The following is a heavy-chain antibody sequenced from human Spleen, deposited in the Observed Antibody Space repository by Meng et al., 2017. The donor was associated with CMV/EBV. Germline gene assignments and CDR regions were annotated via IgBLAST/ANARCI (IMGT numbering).Heavy chain of an antibody. Sequence: CTVSGGSMGRGTYHWAWIRQPPGKGLEWIGSIYYNGNTFYNPSLQSRVTLSGDTSKNQFYLNVNSLTAADTAVYYCALTTDNWFDPWGHGTLVTVSS. CDR2: IYYNGNT. D-gene: IGHD4-11*01. J-gene: IGHJ5*02. CDR3: ALTTDNWFDP. CDR1: GGSMGRGTYH. V-gene: IGHV4-39*07.